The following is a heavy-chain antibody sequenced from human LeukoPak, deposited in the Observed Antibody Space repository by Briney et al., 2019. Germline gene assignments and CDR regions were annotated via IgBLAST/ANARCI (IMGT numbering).Heavy chain of an antibody. D-gene: IGHD5-24*01. Sequence: GASVKASCKASGYTFTSYDINWVQQATGQGLEWMGWMNPNSGNTGYAQKFQGRVTMTRNTSISTAYTELSSLRSEDTAVYYCARAPRDYYYYMDVWGKGTTVTVSS. CDR2: MNPNSGNT. CDR1: GYTFTSYD. J-gene: IGHJ6*03. CDR3: ARAPRDYYYYMDV. V-gene: IGHV1-8*01.